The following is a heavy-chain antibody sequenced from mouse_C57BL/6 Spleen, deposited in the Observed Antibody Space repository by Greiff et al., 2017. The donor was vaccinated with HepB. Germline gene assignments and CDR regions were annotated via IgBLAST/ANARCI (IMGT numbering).Heavy chain of an antibody. V-gene: IGHV5-4*01. D-gene: IGHD2-4*01. Sequence: EVQGVESGGGLVKPGGSLKLSCAASGFTFSSYAMSWVRQTPEKRLEWVATISDGGSYTYYPDNVKGRFTISRDNAKNNLYLQMSHLKSEDTAMYYCARDLVYDYDGYYFDYWGQGSTLTVSS. CDR2: ISDGGSYT. CDR1: GFTFSSYA. J-gene: IGHJ2*01. CDR3: ARDLVYDYDGYYFDY.